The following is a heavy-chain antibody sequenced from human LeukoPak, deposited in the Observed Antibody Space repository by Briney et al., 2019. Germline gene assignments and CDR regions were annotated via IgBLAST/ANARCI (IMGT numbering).Heavy chain of an antibody. CDR2: ISGSGGST. V-gene: IGHV3-23*01. CDR3: AKDRFGELLYDY. J-gene: IGHJ4*02. Sequence: PGGSLRLSCAASGFTFSSYAMSWVRQAPGKGLEWVSAISGSGGSTYYADSVKGRFTISRDNSKNTLYLQMNSLGAEDTAVYYCAKDRFGELLYDYWGQGTLVTVSS. CDR1: GFTFSSYA. D-gene: IGHD3-10*01.